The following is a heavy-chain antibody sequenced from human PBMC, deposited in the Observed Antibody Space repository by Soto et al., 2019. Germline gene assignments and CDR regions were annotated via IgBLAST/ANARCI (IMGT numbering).Heavy chain of an antibody. J-gene: IGHJ4*02. Sequence: ASVKVPCKASGYTFTSYDINWVRQATGQGLEWMGWMNPNSGNTGYAQKFQGRVTMTRNTSISTAYMELSSLRSEDTAVYYCARGVGVPAILEMNYWGQGTLVTVSS. CDR1: GYTFTSYD. CDR2: MNPNSGNT. D-gene: IGHD2-2*01. V-gene: IGHV1-8*01. CDR3: ARGVGVPAILEMNY.